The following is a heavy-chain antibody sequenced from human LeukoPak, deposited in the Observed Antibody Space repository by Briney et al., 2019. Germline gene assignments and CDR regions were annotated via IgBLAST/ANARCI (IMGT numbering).Heavy chain of an antibody. V-gene: IGHV3-21*01. D-gene: IGHD2-8*02. CDR3: ARDTGGSADY. CDR1: GFTFTTAW. J-gene: IGHJ4*02. CDR2: ISSSSSYI. Sequence: GGSLRLSCAASGFTFTTAWMNWVRQAPGKGLEWVSSISSSSSYIYYADSVKGRFTISRDNAKNSLYLQMNSLRAEDTAVYYCARDTGGSADYWGQGTLVTVSS.